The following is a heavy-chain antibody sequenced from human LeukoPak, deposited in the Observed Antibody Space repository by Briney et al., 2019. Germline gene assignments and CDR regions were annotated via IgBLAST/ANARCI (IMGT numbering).Heavy chain of an antibody. J-gene: IGHJ4*02. D-gene: IGHD6-13*01. CDR2: INSDGSST. V-gene: IGHV3-74*01. CDR1: GFTFSNYW. CDR3: VRGIAATGNDY. Sequence: GGSLRPSCAASGFTFSNYWMHWVRQAPGKGLVRVSLINSDGSSTNYADSVKGRFTISRDNAKNTLYLQMNSLRAEDTAVYYCVRGIAATGNDYWGQGTLVTVSS.